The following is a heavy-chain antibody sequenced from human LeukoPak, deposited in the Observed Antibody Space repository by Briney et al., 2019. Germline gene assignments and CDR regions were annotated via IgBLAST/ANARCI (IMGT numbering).Heavy chain of an antibody. CDR3: ARGWAAIDS. J-gene: IGHJ4*02. V-gene: IGHV3-7*04. CDR1: GFTLSSYW. Sequence: SGGSLRLSCAVSGFTLSSYWMTWARQAPGKGLEWVANIGQDGSEKYYADSVKGRFTISRDNAKNSLYLQMNSLRAEDTAVYYCARGWAAIDSWGQGTLVTVSS. CDR2: IGQDGSEK. D-gene: IGHD5-18*01.